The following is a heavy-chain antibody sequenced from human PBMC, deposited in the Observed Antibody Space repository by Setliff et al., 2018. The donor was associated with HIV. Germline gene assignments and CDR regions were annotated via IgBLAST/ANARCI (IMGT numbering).Heavy chain of an antibody. CDR3: AKPTTVVTSYYFDS. D-gene: IGHD4-17*01. V-gene: IGHV3-30*18. J-gene: IGHJ4*02. CDR1: GFTFNNYG. Sequence: PGESLKISCGASGFTFNNYGMHWVRRAPGKGLEWVASISYHERDTFYADSVKGRFTISRDNSKNMLYLQMNSLTTEDTAVYYCAKPTTVVTSYYFDSWGQGTQVTVPQ. CDR2: ISYHERDT.